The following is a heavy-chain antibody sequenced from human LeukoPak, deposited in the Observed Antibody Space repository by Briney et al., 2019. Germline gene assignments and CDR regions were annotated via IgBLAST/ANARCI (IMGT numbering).Heavy chain of an antibody. V-gene: IGHV3-23*01. J-gene: IGHJ6*03. D-gene: IGHD4-17*01. CDR2: ISGSGGST. CDR3: AASTVTTDYYYYYMDV. CDR1: GFTFGSYA. Sequence: PGGSLRLSCAASGFTFGSYAMSWVRQAPGKGLEWVSAISGSGGSTYYADSVKGRFTISRDNSKNTLYLQMNSLRAEDTAVYYCAASTVTTDYYYYYMDVWGKGTTVTVSS.